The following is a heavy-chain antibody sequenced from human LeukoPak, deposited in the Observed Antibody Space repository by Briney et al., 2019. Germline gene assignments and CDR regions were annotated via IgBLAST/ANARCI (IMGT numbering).Heavy chain of an antibody. D-gene: IGHD3-22*01. Sequence: PGGSLRLSCAASGFTFSMNWMSWVRQAPGKGLEWLANIKEDGSATYYVDSVKGRFTISRDNGKNSLYLQMNSLRAGDTAVYYCARDAKYYFDSSGYHWGQGTQVTVSS. CDR2: IKEDGSAT. V-gene: IGHV3-7*01. J-gene: IGHJ4*02. CDR1: GFTFSMNW. CDR3: ARDAKYYFDSSGYH.